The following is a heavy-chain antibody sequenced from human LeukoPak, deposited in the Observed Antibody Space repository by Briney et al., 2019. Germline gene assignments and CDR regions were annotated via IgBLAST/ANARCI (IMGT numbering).Heavy chain of an antibody. V-gene: IGHV4-59*01. CDR2: IYYSGST. D-gene: IGHD3-22*01. J-gene: IGHJ4*02. Sequence: PSETLSLTCTVSGGSISSYYWSWIRQPPGKGLEWIGYIYYSGSTNYNPSLKSRVSMSVDTSKNQFSLKLTSVTAADTAVYYCARGDSSGYPPYWGQGTLVTVSS. CDR1: GGSISSYY. CDR3: ARGDSSGYPPY.